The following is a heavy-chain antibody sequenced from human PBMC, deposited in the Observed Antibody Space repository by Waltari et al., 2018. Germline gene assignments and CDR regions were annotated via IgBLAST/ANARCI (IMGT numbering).Heavy chain of an antibody. CDR2: IYSGVSA. Sequence: EVQVVESGGGLIQPGGSLRLSCAASGFAVRDNYMSWVRQAPGKGLEWFAVIYSGVSADYADAGKGRFTSARDSSENTFYLQMSSLRVEDTAVYYCARGPPISAKWELCWFDYWGQGTLVTVSS. D-gene: IGHD3-16*01. CDR1: GFAVRDNY. CDR3: ARGPPISAKWELCWFDY. J-gene: IGHJ4*02. V-gene: IGHV3-53*01.